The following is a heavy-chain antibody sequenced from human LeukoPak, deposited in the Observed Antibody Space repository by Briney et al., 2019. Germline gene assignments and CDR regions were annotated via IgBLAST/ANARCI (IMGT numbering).Heavy chain of an antibody. J-gene: IGHJ6*03. CDR1: GYTFTGYY. Sequence: GASVKVSCKASGYTFTGYYMHWVRQAPGQGLEWMGWINPNSGGTNYAQKFQGRVTMIRDTSISTAYMELSRLRSDDTAVYYCATPNAHCTNGVCQSKNYYYMDVWDKGTTVTVSS. CDR3: ATPNAHCTNGVCQSKNYYYMDV. V-gene: IGHV1-2*02. D-gene: IGHD2-8*01. CDR2: INPNSGGT.